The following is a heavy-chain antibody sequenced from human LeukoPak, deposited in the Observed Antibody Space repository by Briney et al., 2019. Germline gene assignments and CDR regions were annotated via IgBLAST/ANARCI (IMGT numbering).Heavy chain of an antibody. CDR3: PKGRVSGIYSNCFPP. D-gene: IGHD3-10*01. J-gene: IGHJ5*02. Sequence: GGPLRLSCAASGFTFSSYSMNWVRQAPGKGLEWVSSISTRSSYIYYADSVKGRFTISRDNAKNSLYLQMNRLRAEPTAVFSCPKGRVSGIYSNCFPPWGQGPLVTASS. CDR2: ISTRSSYI. V-gene: IGHV3-21*01. CDR1: GFTFSSYS.